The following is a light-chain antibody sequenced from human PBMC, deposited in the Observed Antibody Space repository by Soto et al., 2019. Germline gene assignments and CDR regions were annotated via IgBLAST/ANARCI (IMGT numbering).Light chain of an antibody. CDR2: KAS. Sequence: DIQMTQSPSTLSASVGDRVTITCRASQSISSWLAWYQQKPGKAPKLLIYKASSLESGVPSRFSGSGSGTEFTLTISSLQPDDIATYYSQQYNSYSWTFGQGTKV. J-gene: IGKJ1*01. CDR1: QSISSW. CDR3: QQYNSYSWT. V-gene: IGKV1-5*03.